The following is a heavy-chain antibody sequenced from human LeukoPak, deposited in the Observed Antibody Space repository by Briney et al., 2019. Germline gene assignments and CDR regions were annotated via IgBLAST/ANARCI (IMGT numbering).Heavy chain of an antibody. V-gene: IGHV4-59*08. Sequence: SETLSLTCTVSGGSMKNYYWSWIRQPPGKGLEWIGYIHDTRGTNYNPYLKSRVTMSLDTSKNHFSLRLNSVTAADTAVYYCARLVGSSWYREVLRGRDYWGQGTLVTVSS. CDR3: ARLVGSSWYREVLRGRDY. CDR2: IHDTRGT. J-gene: IGHJ4*02. D-gene: IGHD6-13*01. CDR1: GGSMKNYY.